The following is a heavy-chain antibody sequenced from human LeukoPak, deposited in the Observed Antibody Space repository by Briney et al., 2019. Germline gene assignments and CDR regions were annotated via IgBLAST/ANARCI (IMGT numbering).Heavy chain of an antibody. Sequence: KPSETLSLTCAVSGYSISSGYYWGWIRQPPGKGLEWIGSIYHSGSTYYNPSLKSRVTISVDTSKNQFSLKLSSVTAADTAVYYCARGGYQFDYWGQGTLVTVSS. CDR1: GYSISSGYY. V-gene: IGHV4-38-2*01. J-gene: IGHJ4*02. CDR3: ARGGYQFDY. D-gene: IGHD3-16*01. CDR2: IYHSGST.